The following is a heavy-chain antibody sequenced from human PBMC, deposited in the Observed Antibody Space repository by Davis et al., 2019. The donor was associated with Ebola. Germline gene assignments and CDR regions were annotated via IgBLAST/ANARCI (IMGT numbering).Heavy chain of an antibody. CDR1: GDSIRSYY. V-gene: IGHV4-59*12. D-gene: IGHD3-3*01. J-gene: IGHJ4*02. CDR2: IYFSGST. CDR3: ARVTHYDFWSGYGGFDY. Sequence: PSETLSLTCSVSGDSIRSYYWTWIRQPPGKGLEWIGNIYFSGSTTYNPSLQSRVSISVDTSKNQFSLKLSSVTAADTAVYFCARVTHYDFWSGYGGFDYWGQGTLVTVSS.